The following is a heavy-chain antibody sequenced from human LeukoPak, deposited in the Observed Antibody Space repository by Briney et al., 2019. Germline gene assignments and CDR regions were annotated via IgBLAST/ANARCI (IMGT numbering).Heavy chain of an antibody. CDR2: IRPDGSDK. V-gene: IGHV3-7*01. CDR1: GFTFNTFW. CDR3: SGRDSSRNPWAY. D-gene: IGHD2-2*01. J-gene: IGHJ4*02. Sequence: GGSLRLSCAASGFTFNTFWMNWVRLAPGRGLEWLANIRPDGSDKYYVDSVRGRFTISRDNGKNLVYLEMNSHRVEDTAVYYCSGRDSSRNPWAYWGQGTLVSVSS.